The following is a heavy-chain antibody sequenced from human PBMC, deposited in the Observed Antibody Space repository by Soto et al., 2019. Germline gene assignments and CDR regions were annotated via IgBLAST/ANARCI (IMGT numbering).Heavy chain of an antibody. J-gene: IGHJ1*01. Sequence: EVQLLESGGGLEPPGGSLRLSCVTSGFTFTSYGMSWVRQAPGKGLEWVPAISGSSDTYYPDSVKGRFTISRDNSRSTLYLQMNSLRAEDTAVYYCATYGGDSGGYEYFQRWGQGCLVTVSS. V-gene: IGHV3-23*01. D-gene: IGHD4-17*01. CDR2: ISGSSDT. CDR3: ATYGGDSGGYEYFQR. CDR1: GFTFTSYG.